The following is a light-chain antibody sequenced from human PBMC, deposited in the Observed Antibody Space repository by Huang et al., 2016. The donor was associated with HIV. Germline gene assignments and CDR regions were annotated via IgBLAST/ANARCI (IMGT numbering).Light chain of an antibody. CDR1: QSAGSSY. V-gene: IGKV3-20*01. CDR2: GVS. CDR3: HQYGSSPET. Sequence: EIVLTQSPGTLSLSPGERATLSCRASQSAGSSYLAWYQQKPGQAPRRLIYGVSSRATGIPDRFSGSGSGTDFTLTISRLEPEDFAVYYCHQYGSSPETFGQGTKVEIK. J-gene: IGKJ1*01.